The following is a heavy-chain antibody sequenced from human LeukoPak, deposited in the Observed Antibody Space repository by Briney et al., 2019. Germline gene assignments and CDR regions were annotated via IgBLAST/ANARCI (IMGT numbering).Heavy chain of an antibody. V-gene: IGHV4-39*02. Sequence: SETLSLTCTVSGGSISSSSYYWGWIRQPPGKGLEWIGSIYYSGSTYYNPSLKSRVTIPVDTSKNQFSLKLSSVTAADTAVYYCARDPGLSGYYLDHWGQGTLVTVSS. CDR3: ARDPGLSGYYLDH. CDR2: IYYSGST. J-gene: IGHJ4*02. D-gene: IGHD3-3*01. CDR1: GGSISSSSYY.